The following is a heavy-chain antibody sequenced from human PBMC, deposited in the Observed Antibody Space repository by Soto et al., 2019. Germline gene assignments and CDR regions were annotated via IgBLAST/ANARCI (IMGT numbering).Heavy chain of an antibody. CDR3: ARSIVVVTALDY. V-gene: IGHV1-3*01. D-gene: IGHD2-21*02. CDR1: GYTFTSYA. J-gene: IGHJ4*02. CDR2: INAGNGNT. Sequence: GASVKVSCKASGYTFTSYAMHWVRQAPGQRLEWMGWINAGNGNTKYSQKFQGRVTITRDTSASTAYMELSSLRSEDTAVYYCARSIVVVTALDYWGQGTLVTLL.